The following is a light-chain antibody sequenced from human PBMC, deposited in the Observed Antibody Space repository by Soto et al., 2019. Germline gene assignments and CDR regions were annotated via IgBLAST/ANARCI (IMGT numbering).Light chain of an antibody. CDR3: QQYGYSFWT. V-gene: IGKV3-20*01. Sequence: VLTRSPGTRSLSPGDRATLSCRASQSLDRNSLAWYQQKPGQPPRLLIHGASRRAAGIPDRFSGSGSGADYTLTISRLEPEDSAMYYSQQYGYSFWTFGQGTKVDIK. CDR2: GAS. J-gene: IGKJ1*01. CDR1: QSLDRNS.